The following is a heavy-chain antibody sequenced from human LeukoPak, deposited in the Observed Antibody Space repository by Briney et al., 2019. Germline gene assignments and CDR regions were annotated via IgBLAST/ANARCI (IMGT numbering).Heavy chain of an antibody. CDR2: FYPEDGET. CDR1: GYTLSELS. J-gene: IGHJ5*02. V-gene: IGHV1-24*01. CDR3: ATALRPWFHP. Sequence: ASVKVSCKVSGYTLSELSMHWVRQAPGKGLEWMGGFYPEDGETIYAQKFQGIVTMTEYTSTDTAYMERSSLRSEDTPLYYCATALRPWFHPWGQGTLVTVSS. D-gene: IGHD5-12*01.